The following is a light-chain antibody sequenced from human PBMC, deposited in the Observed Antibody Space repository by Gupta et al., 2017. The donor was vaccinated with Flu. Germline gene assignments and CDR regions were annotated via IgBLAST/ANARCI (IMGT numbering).Light chain of an antibody. CDR3: QVWENRSDNFVI. CDR2: DDK. J-gene: IGLJ2*01. CDR1: NIGSKS. V-gene: IGLV3-21*03. Sequence: KKTTSTWGCNNIGSKSVQCCQQRPAHAPGVRLNDDKDRHGGSTERVSGSNSGNTATITISRVDAGEEADYYCQVWENRSDNFVIFGGGTKLTVL.